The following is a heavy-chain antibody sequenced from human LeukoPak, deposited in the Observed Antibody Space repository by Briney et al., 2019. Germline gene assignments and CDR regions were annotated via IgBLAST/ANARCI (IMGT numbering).Heavy chain of an antibody. CDR1: GFTFSSYG. CDR2: IRYDGSNK. J-gene: IGHJ3*02. CDR3: AKDRGSSGRYAFDI. Sequence: GGSLRLSCAASGFTFSSYGMHWVRQAPGKGLEWVAFIRYDGSNKYYADSVKGRFTISRDNSKNTLYLQMNSLRAEDTAVYYCAKDRGSSGRYAFDIWGQGTMVTVSS. V-gene: IGHV3-30*02. D-gene: IGHD6-19*01.